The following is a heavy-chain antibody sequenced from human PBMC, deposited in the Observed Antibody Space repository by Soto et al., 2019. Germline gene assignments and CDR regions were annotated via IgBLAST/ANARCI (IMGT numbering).Heavy chain of an antibody. CDR2: IYYSGST. CDR1: GGSISSGDYY. J-gene: IGHJ6*02. CDR3: ARESFTMVRGVIIRAGYYYYGMDV. Sequence: PSETLSLTCTVSGGSISSGDYYWSWIRQPPGKGLEWSGYIYYSGSTYYNPSLKSRVTISVDTSKNQFSLKLSSVTAADTAVYYCARESFTMVRGVIIRAGYYYYGMDVWGQGTTVTVSS. D-gene: IGHD3-10*01. V-gene: IGHV4-30-4*01.